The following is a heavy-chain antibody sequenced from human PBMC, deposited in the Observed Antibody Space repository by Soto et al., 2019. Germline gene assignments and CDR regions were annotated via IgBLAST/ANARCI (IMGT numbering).Heavy chain of an antibody. D-gene: IGHD6-19*01. CDR2: ISSNGNT. CDR3: AREVWVAGLLYYFDF. CDR1: DGSISGNF. J-gene: IGHJ4*02. Sequence: LSLTCTVSDGSISGNFLTWIRQPAGKGLEWIGRISSNGNTDYNPSLKSRVTMSIDTSKNHFSLDLISVTASDTAIYYCAREVWVAGLLYYFDFWGQGTLVTVSS. V-gene: IGHV4-4*07.